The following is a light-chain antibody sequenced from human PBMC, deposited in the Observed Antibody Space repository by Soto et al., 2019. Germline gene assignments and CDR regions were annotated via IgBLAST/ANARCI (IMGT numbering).Light chain of an antibody. J-gene: IGLJ1*01. CDR2: EGS. CDR1: SSDVGGYNY. CDR3: CSYAGSSPYV. V-gene: IGLV2-23*01. Sequence: QSVLTQPASVSGSPGQSITISCTGTSSDVGGYNYVSWYQWHPGKVPKFMIYEGSKRPSGVSNRFSGSKSGNTASLTISGLQAEDEADYYCCSYAGSSPYVFGTGTKLTVL.